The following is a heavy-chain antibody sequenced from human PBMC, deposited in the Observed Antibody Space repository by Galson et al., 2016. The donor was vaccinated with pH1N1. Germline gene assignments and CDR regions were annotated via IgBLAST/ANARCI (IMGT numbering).Heavy chain of an antibody. CDR1: GFTFSTYW. V-gene: IGHV3-7*03. CDR2: IKRDGSEK. Sequence: SLRLSCAASGFTFSTYWMHWVRQAPGKGLEWVANIKRDGSEKYYVDSVKGRFTISRDNGKNSLYLQMNSLRVEDTAVHYCVRAIASGYSYWGQGTLVTVSS. J-gene: IGHJ4*02. D-gene: IGHD5-18*01. CDR3: VRAIASGYSY.